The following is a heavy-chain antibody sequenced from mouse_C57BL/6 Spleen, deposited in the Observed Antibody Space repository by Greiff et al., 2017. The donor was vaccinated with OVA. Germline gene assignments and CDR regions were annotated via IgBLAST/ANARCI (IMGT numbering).Heavy chain of an antibody. CDR3: TLCTWFAY. D-gene: IGHD1-1*02. J-gene: IGHJ3*01. CDR2: IRLKSDNYAT. Sequence: EVQLEESGGGLVQPGGSMKLSCVASGFTFRNYWMNWVRQSPEKGLEWVAQIRLKSDNYATHYAESVKGRFTISRDDSKSSVYLQMNNLRAEDTGIYYCTLCTWFAYWGQGTLVTVSA. CDR1: GFTFRNYW. V-gene: IGHV6-3*01.